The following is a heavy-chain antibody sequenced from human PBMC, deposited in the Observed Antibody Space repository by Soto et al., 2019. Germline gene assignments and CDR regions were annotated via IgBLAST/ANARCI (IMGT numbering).Heavy chain of an antibody. CDR2: TRDRANKYTT. CDR1: GFTFSDHY. V-gene: IGHV3-72*01. J-gene: IGHJ6*02. Sequence: EVQLVESGGGLVQPGGSLRLSCAASGFTFSDHYMDWVRQAPGKGLEWVGRTRDRANKYTTEYAASVRGTFTISRDDSKNSLYLQMNSLKTEDTALYYCVRGAGRSTSSSYYYGLDVWGQGTTVTVSS. D-gene: IGHD3-10*01. CDR3: VRGAGRSTSSSYYYGLDV.